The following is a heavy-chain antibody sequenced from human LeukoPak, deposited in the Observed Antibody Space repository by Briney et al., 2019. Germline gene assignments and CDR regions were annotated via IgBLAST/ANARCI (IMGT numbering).Heavy chain of an antibody. CDR3: AKDSGQWLLDY. J-gene: IGHJ4*02. V-gene: IGHV3-23*01. CDR1: GFTFSNYA. CDR2: ISSSGGTT. Sequence: PGGSLRLSCAASGFTFSNYAMSWVRQAPGKGLEWVSTISSSGGTTYYEDSVKGRFTISRDNSKNTYLQMNSLRAEDTAVYYCAKDSGQWLLDYWGQGTLVTVSS. D-gene: IGHD6-19*01.